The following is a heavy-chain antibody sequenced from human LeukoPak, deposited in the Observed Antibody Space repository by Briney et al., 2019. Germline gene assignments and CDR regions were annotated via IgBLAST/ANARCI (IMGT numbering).Heavy chain of an antibody. V-gene: IGHV1-18*01. CDR2: ISPNNGNT. J-gene: IGHJ3*02. CDR3: VRVIGASKGAYDI. Sequence: ASVKVSCKASGYTFTNYGITGVRQAPGQGLEWMGWISPNNGNTNYAQKLQGRVTMTTDTSTSTAYMELRSLRSDDTAVYYCVRVIGASKGAYDIWGQGTMVTVSS. D-gene: IGHD3-3*01. CDR1: GYTFTNYG.